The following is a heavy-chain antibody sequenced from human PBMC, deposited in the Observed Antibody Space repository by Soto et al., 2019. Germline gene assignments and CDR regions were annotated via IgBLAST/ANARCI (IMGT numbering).Heavy chain of an antibody. CDR2: LSGSGGST. J-gene: IGHJ6*03. D-gene: IGHD6-6*01. CDR1: GFTFSSYA. Sequence: EVQLLESGGGLVQPGGSLRLSCAASGFTFSSYAMSWVRQAPGKGLEWVSALSGSGGSTYYADSVKGRFTISRDNSKNTLYLQMNSLRAEDTAVYYCATKQEDSSSSGDYYYYYMDVWGKGTTVTVSS. CDR3: ATKQEDSSSSGDYYYYYMDV. V-gene: IGHV3-23*01.